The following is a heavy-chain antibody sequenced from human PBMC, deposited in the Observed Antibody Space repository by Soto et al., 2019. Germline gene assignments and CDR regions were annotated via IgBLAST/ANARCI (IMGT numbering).Heavy chain of an antibody. CDR3: ARVVIAVAGTSAFDI. CDR1: GFTFSSYS. CDR2: ISSSSSYI. V-gene: IGHV3-21*01. J-gene: IGHJ3*02. Sequence: GGSLRLSCAASGFTFSSYSMNWVRQAPGKGLEWVSSISSSSSYIYYADSVKGRFTISRDNAKNSLYLQMNSLRAEDTAVYYCARVVIAVAGTSAFDIWGQGTMVTVSS. D-gene: IGHD6-19*01.